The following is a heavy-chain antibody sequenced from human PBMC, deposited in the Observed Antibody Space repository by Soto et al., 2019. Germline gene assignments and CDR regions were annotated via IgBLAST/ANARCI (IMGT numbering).Heavy chain of an antibody. V-gene: IGHV1-69*02. J-gene: IGHJ4*02. CDR1: GGTFSSYT. Sequence: QVQLVQSGAEVKKPGSSVKVSCKASGGTFSSYTISWVRQAPGQGLEWMGRIIPILGIANYEQKFQGRVTITADKSTSTAYMELSSLRSEDTAVYYCARVASSGSDYWGQGTLVTVSS. CDR2: IIPILGIA. CDR3: ARVASSGSDY. D-gene: IGHD6-19*01.